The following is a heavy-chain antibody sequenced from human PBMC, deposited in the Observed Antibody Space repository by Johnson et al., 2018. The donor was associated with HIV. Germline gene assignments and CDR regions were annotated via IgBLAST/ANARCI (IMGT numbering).Heavy chain of an antibody. CDR1: GFTFSSYF. CDR3: AKGSTPTMIIVVISAFDI. CDR2: INQDGSEK. Sequence: VQLVESGGGLVQPGGSLRLSCAASGFTFSSYFMSWVRQAPGKGLEWVANINQDGSEKYYVDSVNGRFTISRDNAKNSLNLQMNSLRAEDTAVYYCAKGSTPTMIIVVISAFDIWGQGTVVAVSS. J-gene: IGHJ3*02. D-gene: IGHD3-22*01. V-gene: IGHV3-7*01.